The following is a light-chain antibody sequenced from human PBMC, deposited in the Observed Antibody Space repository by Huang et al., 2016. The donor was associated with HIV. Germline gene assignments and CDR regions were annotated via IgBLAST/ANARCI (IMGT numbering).Light chain of an antibody. V-gene: IGKV1-39*01. J-gene: IGKJ2*01. CDR2: AAS. CDR3: QQGYTIPYT. CDR1: ETISSY. Sequence: EIQMTQSPSSLSASVVDRVTITCRGSETISSYLNWYQQKPGKAPKLLIYAASSLKSGVPSRFSGSGSGTDFTLTISSLQPEDFATYYCQQGYTIPYTFGQGTKLEL.